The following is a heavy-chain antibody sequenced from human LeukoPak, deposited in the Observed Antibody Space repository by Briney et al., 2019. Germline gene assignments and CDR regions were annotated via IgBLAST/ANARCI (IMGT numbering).Heavy chain of an antibody. CDR1: GGSISSSSDY. Sequence: SETLSLTCTVSGGSISSSSDYWGWIRQPPGKGLEWIGSIYYSGSTYYNPSLKSRVTISVDTSKNQVSPKLSSVTAVDTAVYYCARLYRLSSRVMDAFDIWGQGTMVTASP. V-gene: IGHV4-39*01. CDR3: ARLYRLSSRVMDAFDI. J-gene: IGHJ3*02. D-gene: IGHD6-13*01. CDR2: IYYSGST.